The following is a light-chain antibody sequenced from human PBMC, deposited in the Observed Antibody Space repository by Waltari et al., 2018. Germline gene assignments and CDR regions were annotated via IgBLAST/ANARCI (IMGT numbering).Light chain of an antibody. CDR2: TDS. CDR1: SSSIGSNP. CDR3: AAWVDSLYGCF. Sequence: QSVLTQPPSASGTPGQTVSISCSGSSSSIGSNPVSWYQVLPGAAPRLLIHTDSQGPPGVPDRFSASRSGTSSSLAISVLQFEDAAEYYCAAWVDSLYGCFFGTGTRVTVL. J-gene: IGLJ1*01. V-gene: IGLV1-44*01.